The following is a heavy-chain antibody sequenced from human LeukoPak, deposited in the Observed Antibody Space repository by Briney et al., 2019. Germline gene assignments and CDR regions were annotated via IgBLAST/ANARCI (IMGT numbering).Heavy chain of an antibody. CDR2: ISSSSSYI. Sequence: PGGSLRLSCAASGFTFSSYSMNWVRQAPGKGLEWVSSISSSSSYIYYADSVKGRFTISRDNAKNSLYLQMNSLRAEDTAVYYCARDEGTFDAFDIWGQGTMVTVSS. V-gene: IGHV3-21*01. D-gene: IGHD1-1*01. J-gene: IGHJ3*02. CDR1: GFTFSSYS. CDR3: ARDEGTFDAFDI.